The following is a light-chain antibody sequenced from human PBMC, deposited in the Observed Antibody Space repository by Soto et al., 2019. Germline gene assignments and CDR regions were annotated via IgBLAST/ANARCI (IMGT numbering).Light chain of an antibody. CDR3: CSYAGSYTFVV. Sequence: QSALTQPRSVPGSSGQSVTISCTGTSSDVGGYNYVSWYQQHPGKAPKLMIYDVSKRPSGVPDRFSGSKSGNTASLTISGLQAEDEADYYCCSYAGSYTFVVFGGGTKLTVL. CDR1: SSDVGGYNY. CDR2: DVS. V-gene: IGLV2-11*01. J-gene: IGLJ2*01.